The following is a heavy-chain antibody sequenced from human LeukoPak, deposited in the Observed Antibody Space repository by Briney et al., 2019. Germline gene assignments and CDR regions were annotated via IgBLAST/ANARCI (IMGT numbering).Heavy chain of an antibody. CDR2: ISTGGSTI. D-gene: IGHD2-2*01. J-gene: IGHJ4*02. V-gene: IGHV3-48*03. CDR1: GFTFSNYE. Sequence: GGSLRLSCAGSGFTFSNYEMNWVRQAPGKGLEWLSYISTGGSTIYHADSVKDRFTISRDNANNSLYLQMNSLRPEDTALYYCVRRYCSSTSCTFDYWGQGTLVTVSS. CDR3: VRRYCSSTSCTFDY.